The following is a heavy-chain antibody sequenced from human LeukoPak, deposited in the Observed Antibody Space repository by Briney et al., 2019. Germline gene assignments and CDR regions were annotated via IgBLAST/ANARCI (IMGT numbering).Heavy chain of an antibody. V-gene: IGHV1-69*01. D-gene: IGHD5-18*01. CDR1: GGTFSSYA. J-gene: IGHJ4*02. CDR2: IIPIFGTA. CDR3: AREADTAMSKSLDY. Sequence: ASVKVSCKASGGTFSSYAISWVRQAPGQGLEWMGGIIPIFGTANYAQRFQGRVTITADESTSTAYMELSSLRSEDTAVYYCAREADTAMSKSLDYWGQGTLVTVSS.